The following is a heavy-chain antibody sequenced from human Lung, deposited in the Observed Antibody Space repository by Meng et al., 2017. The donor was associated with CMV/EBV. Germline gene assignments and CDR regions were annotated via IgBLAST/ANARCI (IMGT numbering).Heavy chain of an antibody. Sequence: ESXKISCAASGFTFISYAMSWVRQAPVKGLEWVSAISGSGGSTYYSDSVKGRFTISRDNSKNTLYLQMNSLRAEDTAVYYCARQLGLFDYWGQGTLVTVSS. V-gene: IGHV3-23*01. CDR2: ISGSGGST. D-gene: IGHD6-6*01. CDR1: GFTFISYA. J-gene: IGHJ4*02. CDR3: ARQLGLFDY.